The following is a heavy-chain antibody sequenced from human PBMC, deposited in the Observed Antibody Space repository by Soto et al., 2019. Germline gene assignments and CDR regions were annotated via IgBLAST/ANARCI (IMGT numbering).Heavy chain of an antibody. Sequence: SETLSLTCTVSGGSISSDFWSWIRQHPGKGLEWIGYIYYSGSTYYNPSLKSRVTISVDTSKNQFSLKLSSVTAADTAVYYCARVSWYYDSSGYSPWFDPWGQGTLVTVSS. CDR1: GGSISSDF. V-gene: IGHV4-31*03. CDR2: IYYSGST. J-gene: IGHJ5*02. CDR3: ARVSWYYDSSGYSPWFDP. D-gene: IGHD3-22*01.